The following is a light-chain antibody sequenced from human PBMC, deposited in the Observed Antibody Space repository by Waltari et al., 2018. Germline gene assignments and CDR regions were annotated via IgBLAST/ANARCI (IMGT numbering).Light chain of an antibody. CDR3: QQFHIVLS. Sequence: ITCQASHGVANSLNWYQQKPGKAPKRLISRASNLESGVPSRFSGGGYGTHVSLTISNLQPEDIATYYCQQFHIVLSFGQGTKLEIK. V-gene: IGKV1-33*01. J-gene: IGKJ2*01. CDR2: RAS. CDR1: HGVANS.